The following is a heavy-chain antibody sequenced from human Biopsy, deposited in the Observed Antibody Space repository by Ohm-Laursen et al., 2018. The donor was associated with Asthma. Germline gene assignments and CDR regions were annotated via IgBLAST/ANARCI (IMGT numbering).Heavy chain of an antibody. D-gene: IGHD4-11*01. CDR1: GVSIRSYY. CDR3: AREVGTTYVDDVIRYFDL. CDR2: IHYSGST. J-gene: IGHJ2*01. V-gene: IGHV4-59*01. Sequence: SDTLSPTCIVSGVSIRSYYWTWIRQPPGKGLEWIGNIHYSGSTYSNPSLKSRVTISVDTSKKQISLRLSSVIAADTAVYYCAREVGTTYVDDVIRYFDLWGRGTLVTVSS.